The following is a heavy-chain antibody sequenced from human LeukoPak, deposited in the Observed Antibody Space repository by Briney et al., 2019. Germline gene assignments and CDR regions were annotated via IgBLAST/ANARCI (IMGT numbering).Heavy chain of an antibody. J-gene: IGHJ4*02. D-gene: IGHD6-19*01. CDR1: GDSVSSNSAA. CDR2: TYYRSRWYN. CDR3: AREATGWRPLDF. Sequence: SQTLSLTCAISGDSVSSNSAAWNWIRRSPLRGLEWLGRTYYRSRWYNDYAVSVKGRVTINPDTSKNQFSLQLNSVTPEDTAVYYCAREATGWRPLDFWGQGTLVTVSS. V-gene: IGHV6-1*01.